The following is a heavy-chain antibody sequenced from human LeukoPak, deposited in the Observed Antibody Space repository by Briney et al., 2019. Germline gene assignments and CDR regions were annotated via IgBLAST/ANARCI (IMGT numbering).Heavy chain of an antibody. V-gene: IGHV3-23*01. CDR2: ISGSGGST. J-gene: IGHJ6*02. Sequence: SGGSLRLSCAASGFTFSNYAMSWVRQAPGEGLEWVSAISGSGGSTYYADSVKGRFTISRDNSKNTLYLQMNSLRAEDTAVYYCAKDRDLRTTVTTQNHYYYYGMDVWGQGTTVTVSS. CDR3: AKDRDLRTTVTTQNHYYYYGMDV. CDR1: GFTFSNYA. D-gene: IGHD4-17*01.